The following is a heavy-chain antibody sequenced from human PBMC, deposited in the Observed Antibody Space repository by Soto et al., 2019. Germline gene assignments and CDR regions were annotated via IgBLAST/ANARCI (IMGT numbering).Heavy chain of an antibody. CDR1: GDSISSSNYF. Sequence: PSETLSLTCTASGDSISSSNYFWGWIRQPPGKGLEWIGTIFYSGSTYYNPSLKSRVAIFVDTSKNQFSLKLTSVTAADTALYYCARDYFDSSDYTTNWFDPWGQGTLVTVSS. CDR2: IFYSGST. CDR3: ARDYFDSSDYTTNWFDP. V-gene: IGHV4-39*01. J-gene: IGHJ5*02. D-gene: IGHD3-22*01.